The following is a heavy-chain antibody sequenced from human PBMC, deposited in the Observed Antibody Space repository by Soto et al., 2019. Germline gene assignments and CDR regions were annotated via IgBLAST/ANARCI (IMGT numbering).Heavy chain of an antibody. Sequence: DVQLVESGGGLIQPGESLRLSCAAFGLTISGKKYVAWVRQAPGKGLEWVSALYDVDGSFYADSVKGRFTISRDNAENSLYLHMNSLRPEDTAFYYCARSRGLVSRPLDLWGQGTLVTVSS. D-gene: IGHD3-22*01. V-gene: IGHV3-53*01. CDR1: GLTISGKKY. CDR3: ARSRGLVSRPLDL. J-gene: IGHJ5*02. CDR2: LYDVDGS.